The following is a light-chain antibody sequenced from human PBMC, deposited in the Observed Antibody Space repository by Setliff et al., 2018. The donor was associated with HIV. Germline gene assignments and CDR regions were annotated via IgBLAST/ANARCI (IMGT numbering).Light chain of an antibody. CDR3: NSFTSTTIYV. Sequence: QSVLTQPASLSGSPGQSITISCTETGSDVAGYTYVSWYQQHPGKAPKLIIFEVTKRPSGVSARFSGSRSGNTASLTISGLQAEDEADYYCNSFTSTTIYVFGTGTKVTVL. J-gene: IGLJ1*01. V-gene: IGLV2-14*01. CDR1: GSDVAGYTY. CDR2: EVT.